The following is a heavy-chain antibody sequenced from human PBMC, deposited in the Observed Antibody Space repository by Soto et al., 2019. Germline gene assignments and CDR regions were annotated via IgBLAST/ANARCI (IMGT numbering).Heavy chain of an antibody. CDR1: GFTFSSYS. Sequence: GGSLRLSCAASGFTFSSYSMNWVRQAPGKGLEWVSYISSSSSTIYYADSVKGRFTISRDNAKNSLYLQMNSLRDEDTAVYYCARGRCSGGSCYSNYYYGMDVWGQGTPVTVYS. V-gene: IGHV3-48*02. CDR3: ARGRCSGGSCYSNYYYGMDV. J-gene: IGHJ6*02. CDR2: ISSSSSTI. D-gene: IGHD2-15*01.